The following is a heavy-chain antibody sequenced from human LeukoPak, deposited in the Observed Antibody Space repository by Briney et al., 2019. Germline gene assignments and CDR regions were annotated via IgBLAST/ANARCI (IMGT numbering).Heavy chain of an antibody. J-gene: IGHJ4*02. CDR3: AREDSNSENF. Sequence: ASVKVSCKASGYPFTSYGLTWVRQTPGQGLQWMGWIAAYNGATNYAQIFQGRISMTTDTSTNTGYMELRSLTSDDTAVYYCAREDSNSENFWGQGALVTVSS. CDR2: IAAYNGAT. D-gene: IGHD2/OR15-2a*01. CDR1: GYPFTSYG. V-gene: IGHV1-18*01.